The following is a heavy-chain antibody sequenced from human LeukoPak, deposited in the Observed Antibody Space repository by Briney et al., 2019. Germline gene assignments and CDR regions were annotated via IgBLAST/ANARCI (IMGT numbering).Heavy chain of an antibody. J-gene: IGHJ4*02. V-gene: IGHV3-73*01. CDR2: IRSKANSYAT. CDR3: TRVEYYGSGSLDY. D-gene: IGHD3-10*01. Sequence: GGSLRLSCAASGFTFSGSAMHWVRQASGKGLEWVGRIRSKANSYATAYAASVKGRFTISRDDSKNTAYLQMNSLKTEDTAVYYCTRVEYYGSGSLDYWGQGTLVTVSS. CDR1: GFTFSGSA.